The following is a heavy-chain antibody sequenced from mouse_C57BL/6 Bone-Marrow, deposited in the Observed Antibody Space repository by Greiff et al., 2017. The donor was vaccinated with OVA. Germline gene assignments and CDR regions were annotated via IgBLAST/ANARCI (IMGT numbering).Heavy chain of an antibody. CDR3: ARDRPYDGYYSAWFAY. CDR1: GFSINSDCY. J-gene: IGHJ3*01. Sequence: EVQGVESGPSLVRPSQTLSLTCTVTGFSINSDCYWIWIRQFPGNKLEYIGYTFYSGITYYNPSLESRTYITRDTSKNQFSLKLSSVTTEDTATYYCARDRPYDGYYSAWFAYWGQGTLVTVSA. D-gene: IGHD2-3*01. CDR2: TFYSGIT. V-gene: IGHV3-3*01.